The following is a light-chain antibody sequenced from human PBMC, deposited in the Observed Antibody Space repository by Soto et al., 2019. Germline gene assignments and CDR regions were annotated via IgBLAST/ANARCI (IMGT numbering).Light chain of an antibody. CDR2: ATS. J-gene: IGKJ1*01. Sequence: EILMTQSPATLSVSPGDSATLSCRASRSVDTDLAWYQQKPGQAPRLLVFATSARATGVPDRFRGSRSGTDFTLTIISLHPEDFATYYCHQYYTRPPWTFGQGTKVEI. CDR1: RSVDTD. V-gene: IGKV3-15*01. CDR3: HQYYTRPPWT.